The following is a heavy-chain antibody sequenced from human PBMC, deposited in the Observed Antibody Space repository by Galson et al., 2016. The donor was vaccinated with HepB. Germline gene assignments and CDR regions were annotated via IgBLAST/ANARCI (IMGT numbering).Heavy chain of an antibody. Sequence: TLSLTCTVSGGSISSDAYFWTWIRQHPGKGLEWIGYIYYSGNTYYNPSLKSRVMVSMDTSKNQFSLNLTSVTAADTAVYYCARERTPLTTVDYWGQGTLVTVSS. J-gene: IGHJ4*02. V-gene: IGHV4-31*03. CDR1: GGSISSDAYF. CDR2: IYYSGNT. D-gene: IGHD4-11*01. CDR3: ARERTPLTTVDY.